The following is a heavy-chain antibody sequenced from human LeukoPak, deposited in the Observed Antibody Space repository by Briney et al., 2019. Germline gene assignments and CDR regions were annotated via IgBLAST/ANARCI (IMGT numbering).Heavy chain of an antibody. CDR2: INPKSGGT. CDR1: GYTFTGHY. D-gene: IGHD1-1*01. J-gene: IGHJ5*02. V-gene: IGHV1-2*02. Sequence: GASVKVSCKATGYTFTGHYMHWVRQAPGQGPEWMGWINPKSGGTKYGQKFQGRVTMTRDTSISTAYMELSSLRSDDTAVYYCARDRALLTTGTRCWFDPWGQGTLVTVSS. CDR3: ARDRALLTTGTRCWFDP.